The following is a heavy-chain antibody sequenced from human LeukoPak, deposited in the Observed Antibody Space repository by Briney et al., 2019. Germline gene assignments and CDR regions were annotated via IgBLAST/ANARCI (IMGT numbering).Heavy chain of an antibody. D-gene: IGHD2-2*01. V-gene: IGHV4-38-2*01. J-gene: IGHJ5*02. CDR3: ARLGYCNRISCYGWFDP. Sequence: SETLSLTCAVSGYSISSGYYWGWIRQPPGKGLEWIGSIYHSGSTYYNPSLKSRVTISVDTSKNQFSLKLSSVTAADTAVYYCARLGYCNRISCYGWFDPWGQGTLVTVSS. CDR1: GYSISSGYY. CDR2: IYHSGST.